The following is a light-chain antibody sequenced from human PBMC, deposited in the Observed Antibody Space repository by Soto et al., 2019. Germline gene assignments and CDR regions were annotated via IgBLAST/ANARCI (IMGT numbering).Light chain of an antibody. CDR3: QSSDGNNMV. CDR2: EDN. V-gene: IGLV6-57*02. Sequence: NFMLTQPHSVSESPGKTVTISCTGSSGSIASGYVQWYQQRPGSAPTTLIYEDNQRPAGVPERFSGSIDSSSNSASLTISGRRPEDEADYYCQSSDGNNMVFGGGTQLTVL. CDR1: SGSIASGY. J-gene: IGLJ2*01.